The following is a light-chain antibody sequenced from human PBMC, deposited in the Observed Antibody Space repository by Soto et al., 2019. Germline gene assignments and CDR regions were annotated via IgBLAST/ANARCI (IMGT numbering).Light chain of an antibody. CDR2: GAS. Sequence: EIVLTQSPATLSVSPGERVTLSFSSSQSVDINLAWYQQKPGQAPRLLIYGASTRATDMPGRFSGRGAGAEFTLTISSLQSEDYAIYYCQQYKSWPRITFGQGTRLEIK. V-gene: IGKV3-15*01. CDR3: QQYKSWPRIT. J-gene: IGKJ5*01. CDR1: QSVDIN.